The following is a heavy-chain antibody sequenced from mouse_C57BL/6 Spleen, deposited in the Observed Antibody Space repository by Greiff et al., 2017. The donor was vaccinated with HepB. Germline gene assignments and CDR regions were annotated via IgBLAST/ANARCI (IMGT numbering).Heavy chain of an antibody. J-gene: IGHJ3*01. CDR3: ARGGDSSGYQAWFAY. CDR2: IDPSDSNT. D-gene: IGHD3-2*02. Sequence: QVQLQQPGAELVKPGASVKLSCKASGYTFTSYWMQWVKQRPGQGLEWIGEIDPSDSNTNYNQKFKGKATLTVDTSSSTAYMQLSSLTSEDSAVYYCARGGDSSGYQAWFAYWGQGTLVTVSA. V-gene: IGHV1-50*01. CDR1: GYTFTSYW.